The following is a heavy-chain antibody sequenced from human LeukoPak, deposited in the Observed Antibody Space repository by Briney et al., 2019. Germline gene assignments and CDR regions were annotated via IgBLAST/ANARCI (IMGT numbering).Heavy chain of an antibody. CDR1: GGTFSSYA. J-gene: IGHJ4*02. Sequence: SVKVSCKASGGTFSSYAISWVRQAPGQGLEWMGAIIPIFGTANYAQKFQGRVTITADESTSTAYMELSSLRSEDTAVYYCASEGYYYDSSGYAPPFDYWGQGTLVTVSS. D-gene: IGHD3-22*01. CDR2: IIPIFGTA. CDR3: ASEGYYYDSSGYAPPFDY. V-gene: IGHV1-69*13.